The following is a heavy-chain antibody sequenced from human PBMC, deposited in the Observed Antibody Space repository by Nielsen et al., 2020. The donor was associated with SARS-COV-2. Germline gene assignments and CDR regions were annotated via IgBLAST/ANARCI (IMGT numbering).Heavy chain of an antibody. CDR3: VRESAYGDYTGGFDY. CDR1: GFTFSNYG. CDR2: IYYDGRNR. Sequence: GESLKISCAASGFTFSNYGMHWVRQAPGKGLEWVALIYYDGRNRNYADSVKGRFTTSRDNSNSTLSLQMNSLRGEDTAVYFCVRESAYGDYTGGFDYWGQGTLVTVSS. D-gene: IGHD4-17*01. V-gene: IGHV3-33*08. J-gene: IGHJ4*02.